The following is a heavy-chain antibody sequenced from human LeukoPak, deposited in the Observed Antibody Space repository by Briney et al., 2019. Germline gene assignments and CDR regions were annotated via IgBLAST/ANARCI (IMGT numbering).Heavy chain of an antibody. V-gene: IGHV4-61*02. CDR2: IYTSGST. J-gene: IGHJ4*02. Sequence: SQTLSLTCTVSGGSISSGSYYWSWIRQPAGKGLEWIGCIYTSGSTNYNPSLKSRVTISVDTSKNQFSLKLSSVTAADTAVYYCARGVHYDILTGYLCYFDYWGQGTLVTVSS. CDR1: GGSISSGSYY. D-gene: IGHD3-9*01. CDR3: ARGVHYDILTGYLCYFDY.